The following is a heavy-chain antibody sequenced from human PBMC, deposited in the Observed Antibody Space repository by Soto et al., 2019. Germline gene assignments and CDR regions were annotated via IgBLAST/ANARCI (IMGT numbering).Heavy chain of an antibody. Sequence: LRLSCAASGFTFNNFAMHWIRQAPGKGLEWVAVISYDGSNRYYTDSVKGRFTVSRDKSKSTLYLQMNSLRAEDTAVYYCARGGTCSAATCYLPFDYWGQGTLVTVSS. V-gene: IGHV3-30-3*01. CDR3: ARGGTCSAATCYLPFDY. D-gene: IGHD2-2*01. CDR1: GFTFNNFA. CDR2: ISYDGSNR. J-gene: IGHJ4*02.